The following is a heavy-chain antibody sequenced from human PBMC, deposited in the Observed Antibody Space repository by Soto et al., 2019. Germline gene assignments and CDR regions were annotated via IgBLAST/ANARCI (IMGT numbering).Heavy chain of an antibody. Sequence: EVQLVESGGGLVQPGGSLRLSCAASEFTFSRYWMSWVRQAPGKGLEWVAIIKEDGSEKYYGDSVKGGFPSSRNNAKKSLCLQMNSLRAEETALDYCARHGSYCFDYWGQGTLVMVSS. J-gene: IGHJ4*02. V-gene: IGHV3-7*01. CDR3: ARHGSYCFDY. CDR2: IKEDGSEK. CDR1: EFTFSRYW.